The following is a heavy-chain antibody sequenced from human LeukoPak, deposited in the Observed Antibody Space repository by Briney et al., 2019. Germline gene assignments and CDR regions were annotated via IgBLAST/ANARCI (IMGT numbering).Heavy chain of an antibody. D-gene: IGHD6-19*01. V-gene: IGHV3-9*01. CDR1: GFTFDDYA. Sequence: GGSLRLSCAASGFTFDDYATHWVRQAPGKGLEWVSGISWNSGSIGYADSVKGRFTISRDNAKNSLYLQMNSLRAEDTAVYYCAKESSGGWYFDYWGQGTLVTVSS. J-gene: IGHJ4*02. CDR3: AKESSGGWYFDY. CDR2: ISWNSGSI.